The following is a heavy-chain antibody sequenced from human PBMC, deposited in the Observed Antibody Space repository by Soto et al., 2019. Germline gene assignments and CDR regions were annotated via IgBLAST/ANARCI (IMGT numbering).Heavy chain of an antibody. CDR1: GGSFSGYY. CDR2: INHSGST. D-gene: IGHD3-22*01. CDR3: ARDYYDSSGRPPIDY. Sequence: QVQLQQWGAGLLKPSETLSLTCAVYGGSFSGYYWSWIRQPPGKGLEWIGEINHSGSTNYNPSLKVRVTISVHPSQHQFSRKLSSVTAADTAVYYCARDYYDSSGRPPIDYWGQGTLVTVSS. J-gene: IGHJ4*02. V-gene: IGHV4-34*01.